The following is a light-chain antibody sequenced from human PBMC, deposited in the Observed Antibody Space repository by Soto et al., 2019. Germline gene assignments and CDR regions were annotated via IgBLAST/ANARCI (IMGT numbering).Light chain of an antibody. CDR3: QQSYSTFT. CDR2: DAS. J-gene: IGKJ4*01. V-gene: IGKV1-5*01. Sequence: DIQMTHSPSALSASVVDRVTITFRSSQNISSWLALYQQKPGKAPKSLIYDASSLESGVPSRLSGSGSGTEFTLTISNLQPDDSATYYCQQSYSTFTFGGGTKVDIK. CDR1: QNISSW.